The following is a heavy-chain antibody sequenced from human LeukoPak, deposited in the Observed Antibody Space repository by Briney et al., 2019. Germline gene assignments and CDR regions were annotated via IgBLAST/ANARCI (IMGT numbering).Heavy chain of an antibody. Sequence: SQTLSLTCAISGDGVSSNSAAWNWIRQSPSRGLEWLGRTYYRSKWYNDYAVSVKSRITINPDTSKNQFSLQLNSVTPEDTAVYYCARGGYCSGGSCYSDWFDPWGQGTLVTVSS. CDR2: TYYRSKWYN. J-gene: IGHJ5*02. CDR3: ARGGYCSGGSCYSDWFDP. V-gene: IGHV6-1*01. D-gene: IGHD2-15*01. CDR1: GDGVSSNSAA.